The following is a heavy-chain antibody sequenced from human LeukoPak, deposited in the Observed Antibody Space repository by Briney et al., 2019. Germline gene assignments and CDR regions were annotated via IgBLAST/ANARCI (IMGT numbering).Heavy chain of an antibody. CDR1: GGTFSSYA. CDR2: IIPIFGTA. Sequence: ASVKVSCKASGGTFSSYAISWVRQAPGQGLEWMGGIIPIFGTANYAQKFQGRVTITADESTSTAYMELSRLRSDDTAVYYCARDMGSGSLFDYWGQGTLVTVSS. CDR3: ARDMGSGSLFDY. D-gene: IGHD1-26*01. J-gene: IGHJ4*02. V-gene: IGHV1-69*13.